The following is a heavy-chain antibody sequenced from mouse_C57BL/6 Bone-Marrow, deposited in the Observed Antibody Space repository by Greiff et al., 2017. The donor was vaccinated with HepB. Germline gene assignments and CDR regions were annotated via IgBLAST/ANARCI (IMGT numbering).Heavy chain of an antibody. CDR1: GYTFTSYW. CDR2: ISPGSGST. D-gene: IGHD2-3*01. CDR3: AIYDGYPWFAY. J-gene: IGHJ3*01. Sequence: QVQLQQPGAELVKPGASVKMSCKASGYTFTSYWLTWVKQRPGQGLEWIGDISPGSGSTNYHEKFKSKATLTVATSSSTAYMQRSSLTSEDSAVYYCAIYDGYPWFAYWGQGTLVTVSA. V-gene: IGHV1-55*01.